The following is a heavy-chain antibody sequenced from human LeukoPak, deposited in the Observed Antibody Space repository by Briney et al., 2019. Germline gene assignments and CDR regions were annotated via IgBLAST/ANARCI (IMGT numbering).Heavy chain of an antibody. Sequence: PGGSLRLSCAASGFSFSNYGMHWVRQAPGKGLEWVAVIWDDGSYKYYADSVKGRFTISRDDSKKTLYLQMNSLRTEDTAVYYCVKDVGYYGFWSGLDYWGQGTLVTVSS. V-gene: IGHV3-30*02. J-gene: IGHJ4*02. CDR3: VKDVGYYGFWSGLDY. D-gene: IGHD3-3*01. CDR2: IWDDGSYK. CDR1: GFSFSNYG.